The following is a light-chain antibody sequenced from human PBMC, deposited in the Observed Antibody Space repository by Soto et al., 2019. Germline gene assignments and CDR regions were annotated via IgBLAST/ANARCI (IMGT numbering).Light chain of an antibody. CDR3: QLYGDSPPMYT. CDR1: QGVSSTY. V-gene: IGKV3-20*01. CDR2: GAS. Sequence: EIVMTQSPATLSVSPGERATLSCRASQGVSSTYLAWYQQRLGQAPRLLIFGASSRATGIPDRFSGSGSGTDFTLSISRLEPEDFAVYYCQLYGDSPPMYTFGQGTKVDIK. J-gene: IGKJ2*01.